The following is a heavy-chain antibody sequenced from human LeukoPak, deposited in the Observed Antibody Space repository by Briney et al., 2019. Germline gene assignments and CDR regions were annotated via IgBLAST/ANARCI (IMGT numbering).Heavy chain of an antibody. CDR1: GFTFSSYG. J-gene: IGHJ4*02. V-gene: IGHV3-30*18. CDR3: AERTYHFDY. CDR2: ISYDGSNK. D-gene: IGHD2-2*01. Sequence: GRSLRLSCAASGFTFSSYGMHWVRQAPGKGLEWVAVISYDGSNKYYADSVKGRFTISRDNSKNTLYLQMNSLRAEDTAVYYCAERTYHFDYWGQGTLVTVSS.